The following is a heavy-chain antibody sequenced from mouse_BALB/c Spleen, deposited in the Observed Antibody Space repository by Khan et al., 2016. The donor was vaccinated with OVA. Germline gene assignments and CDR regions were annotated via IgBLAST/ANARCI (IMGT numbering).Heavy chain of an antibody. V-gene: IGHV2-6-4*01. CDR3: ARAYYRYDGYYAMDY. J-gene: IGHJ4*01. D-gene: IGHD2-14*01. CDR1: GFSLSRYN. CDR2: IWGGGGT. Sequence: VELVESGPGPVAPSQSLSITCTVSGFSLSRYNIHWIRQPPGKGLEWLGMIWGGGGTDYNSTLKSRLSISKDNSKSQGFLKMNSLQTDDTAMYYCARAYYRYDGYYAMDYWGQGTSVTVSS.